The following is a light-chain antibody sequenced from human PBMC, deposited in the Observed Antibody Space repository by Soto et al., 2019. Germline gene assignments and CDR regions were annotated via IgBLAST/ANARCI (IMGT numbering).Light chain of an antibody. V-gene: IGLV2-8*01. Sequence: QSALTQPPSASGSPGQSVTISCTGTSNDVGNYNYVSWYRQHPGKAPKLMTYEVSKRPSGVPDRFSGSKSGNTASLTVSGLQAEDEADYYCSSYGGSNNFVFGTGTKLTVL. J-gene: IGLJ1*01. CDR3: SSYGGSNNFV. CDR1: SNDVGNYNY. CDR2: EVS.